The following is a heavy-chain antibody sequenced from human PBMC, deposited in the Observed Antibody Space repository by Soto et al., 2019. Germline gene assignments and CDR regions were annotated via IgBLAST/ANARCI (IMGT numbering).Heavy chain of an antibody. CDR3: ARDGDYEDYYYYMDV. CDR1: GGTFSSYT. V-gene: IGHV1-69*08. CDR2: IIPILGIA. J-gene: IGHJ6*03. Sequence: QVQLVQSGAEVKKPGSSVKVSSKASGGTFSSYTISWVRQAPGQGLEWMGRIIPILGIANYAQKFQGRVTITADKSTSTAYMELSSLRSEDTAVYYCARDGDYEDYYYYMDVWGKGTTVTVSS. D-gene: IGHD3-16*01.